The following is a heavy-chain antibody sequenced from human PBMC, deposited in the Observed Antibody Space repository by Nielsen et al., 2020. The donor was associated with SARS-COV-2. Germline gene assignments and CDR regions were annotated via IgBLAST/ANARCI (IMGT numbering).Heavy chain of an antibody. D-gene: IGHD2-8*01. CDR3: ARVVLMVRNGMDV. V-gene: IGHV3-21*01. CDR2: ISSSSSYI. Sequence: WIRQPPGKGLEWVSSISSSSSYIYYADSVKGRFTISRDNAKNSLYLQMNSLRAEDTAVYYCARVVLMVRNGMDVWGQGTTVTVSS. J-gene: IGHJ6*02.